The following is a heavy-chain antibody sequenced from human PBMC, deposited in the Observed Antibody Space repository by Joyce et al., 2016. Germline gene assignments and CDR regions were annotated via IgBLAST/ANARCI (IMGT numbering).Heavy chain of an antibody. V-gene: IGHV3-74*01. Sequence: EVQLVESGGGLVQPGGSLRLSCAASGFSFSGYWIHWVRQAPGKGLVWVSRIKSDGSSTRFADSVKCRFTISRDNAKNTLYLQMNSLRAEDTAVYYCVRGISARPGGPNWFDPWGQGTLVTVSS. CDR2: IKSDGSST. J-gene: IGHJ5*02. D-gene: IGHD6-6*01. CDR1: GFSFSGYW. CDR3: VRGISARPGGPNWFDP.